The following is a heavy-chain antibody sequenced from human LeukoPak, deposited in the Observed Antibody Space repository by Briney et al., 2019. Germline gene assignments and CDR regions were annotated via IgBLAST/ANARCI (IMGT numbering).Heavy chain of an antibody. CDR3: AREAFDSSGYYRDY. CDR1: GYTFTGYY. D-gene: IGHD3-22*01. J-gene: IGHJ4*02. V-gene: IGHV1-2*02. Sequence: ASVKVSCKASGYTFTGYYMHSVRQAPGQGLEWMGWINPNSGGTNYAQKFQGRVTMTRDTSISTAYMELSRLRSDDTAVYYCAREAFDSSGYYRDYWGQGTLVTVSS. CDR2: INPNSGGT.